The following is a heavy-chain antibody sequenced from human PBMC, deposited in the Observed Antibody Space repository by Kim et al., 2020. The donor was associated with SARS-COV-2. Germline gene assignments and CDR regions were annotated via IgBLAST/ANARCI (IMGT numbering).Heavy chain of an antibody. CDR1: GFTFSSYG. CDR3: AKDLRYSSSWYEDQH. J-gene: IGHJ1*01. V-gene: IGHV3-33*06. Sequence: GGSLRLFCAASGFTFSSYGMHWVRQAPGKGLEWVAVIWYDGSNKYYADSVKGRFTISRDNSKNTLYLQMNSLRAEDTAVYYCAKDLRYSSSWYEDQHWGQGTLVTVSS. D-gene: IGHD6-13*01. CDR2: IWYDGSNK.